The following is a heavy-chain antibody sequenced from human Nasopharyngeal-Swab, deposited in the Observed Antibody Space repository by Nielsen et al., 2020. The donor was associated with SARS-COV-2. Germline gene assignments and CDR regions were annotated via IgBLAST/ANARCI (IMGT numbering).Heavy chain of an antibody. CDR1: GYTFTGYY. J-gene: IGHJ6*02. CDR2: INPNSGGT. CDR3: ARGGYSSGWPDRYGMDV. Sequence: ASVKVSCKASGYTFTGYYMHWVRQAPGQGLEWMGWINPNSGGTNYAQKFQGWVTMTRDTFISTAYMELSRLRSDDTAVYYCARGGYSSGWPDRYGMDVWGQGTTVTVSS. D-gene: IGHD6-19*01. V-gene: IGHV1-2*04.